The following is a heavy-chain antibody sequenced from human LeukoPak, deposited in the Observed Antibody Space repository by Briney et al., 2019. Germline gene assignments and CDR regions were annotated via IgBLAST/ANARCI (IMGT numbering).Heavy chain of an antibody. J-gene: IGHJ6*02. D-gene: IGHD2-2*01. Sequence: GGSLRLSCAASGFTFDDYAMHWVRQAPGKGLEWVSGISWNSGSIGYADSVKGRFTISRDNAKNSLYLQMNSLRAEDTALYYCAKDKRSTIRHGMDVWGQGTTVTVSS. CDR3: AKDKRSTIRHGMDV. CDR2: ISWNSGSI. CDR1: GFTFDDYA. V-gene: IGHV3-9*01.